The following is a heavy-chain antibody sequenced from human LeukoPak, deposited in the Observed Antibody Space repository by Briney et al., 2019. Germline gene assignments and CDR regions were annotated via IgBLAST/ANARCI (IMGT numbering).Heavy chain of an antibody. Sequence: SETLSLTCTVSGGSISSYYWSWIRQPPGRGLEWIGYIYYSGSTNYNPSLKSRVTISVDTSKNQFSLKLSSVTAADTAVYYCAATYYDFWSGYYYYFDYWGQGTLVTVSS. CDR3: AATYYDFWSGYYYYFDY. V-gene: IGHV4-59*01. J-gene: IGHJ4*02. D-gene: IGHD3-3*01. CDR2: IYYSGST. CDR1: GGSISSYY.